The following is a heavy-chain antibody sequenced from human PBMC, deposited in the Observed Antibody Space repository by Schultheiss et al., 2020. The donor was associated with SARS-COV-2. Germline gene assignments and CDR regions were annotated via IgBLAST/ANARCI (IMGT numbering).Heavy chain of an antibody. V-gene: IGHV4-34*01. CDR1: GGSFSGYY. Sequence: SETLSLTCAVYGGSFSGYYWSWIRQPPGKGLEWIGEVNHSGNTNYNTSLKSRVTISVDTSKNQFSLKLRSVTAADTAVYYCARAQVARGWLQLGPSDYWGQGTLVTVSS. CDR3: ARAQVARGWLQLGPSDY. CDR2: VNHSGNT. J-gene: IGHJ4*02. D-gene: IGHD5-24*01.